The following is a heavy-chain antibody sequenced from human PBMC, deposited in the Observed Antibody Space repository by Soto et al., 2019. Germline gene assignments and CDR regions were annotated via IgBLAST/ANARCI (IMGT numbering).Heavy chain of an antibody. CDR3: ARDRYDYVWGSYRDYYGMDV. CDR2: ISAYNGNT. CDR1: GYTFTSYG. V-gene: IGHV1-18*01. Sequence: VASVKVSCKASGYTFTSYGISWVRQAPGQGLEWMGWISAYNGNTNYAQKLQGRVTMTTDTSTSTAYMELRSLRSDDTAVYYCARDRYDYVWGSYRDYYGMDVWGQGTTVTVSS. J-gene: IGHJ6*02. D-gene: IGHD3-16*02.